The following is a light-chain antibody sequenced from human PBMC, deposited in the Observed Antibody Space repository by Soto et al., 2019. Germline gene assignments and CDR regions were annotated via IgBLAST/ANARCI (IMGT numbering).Light chain of an antibody. J-gene: IGLJ1*01. CDR2: GVS. V-gene: IGLV2-14*01. Sequence: QSALTQPASVSGSPGQSITISCTGTSRDVGGYNYVSWYQQHPGKAPKLMISGVSNRPSGVSNRFSGSKSGNTASLTISGLQTEDEADYYCISYTTSVTYVFGTGTKVTVL. CDR3: ISYTTSVTYV. CDR1: SRDVGGYNY.